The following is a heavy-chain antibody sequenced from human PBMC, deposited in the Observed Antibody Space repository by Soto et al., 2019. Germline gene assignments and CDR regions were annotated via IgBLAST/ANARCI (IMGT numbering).Heavy chain of an antibody. CDR3: ARDRVGTTDYFDY. CDR1: GFTFSDYY. CDR2: ISSSSSYT. J-gene: IGHJ4*02. V-gene: IGHV3-11*05. D-gene: IGHD1-1*01. Sequence: QVPLVESGGGLVKPGGSLRLSCAASGFTFSDYYMSWIRQAPGKGLEWVSYISSSSSYTNYADSVKGRFTISRDNAKNSLYLQMNSLRAEDTAVYYCARDRVGTTDYFDYWGQGTLVTVSS.